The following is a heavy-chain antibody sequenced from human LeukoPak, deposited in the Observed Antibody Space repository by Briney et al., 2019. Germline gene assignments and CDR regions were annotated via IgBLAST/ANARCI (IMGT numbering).Heavy chain of an antibody. D-gene: IGHD6-19*01. J-gene: IGHJ4*02. Sequence: SETLSLTCTVSGGSVSSSSYYWSWIRQPPGTGLEWIGYIYYSGSTNYNPSLKSRVTISVDTSKNQFSLKLSSVTAADTAVYYCARESYSSGWIIDYWGQGTLVTVSS. CDR3: ARESYSSGWIIDY. V-gene: IGHV4-61*01. CDR2: IYYSGST. CDR1: GGSVSSSSYY.